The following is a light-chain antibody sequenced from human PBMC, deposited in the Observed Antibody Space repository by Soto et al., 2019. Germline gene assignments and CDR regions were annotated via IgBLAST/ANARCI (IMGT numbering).Light chain of an antibody. CDR3: QQYGSSPWT. V-gene: IGKV3-20*01. CDR1: QSVFSSY. J-gene: IGKJ1*01. CDR2: GAS. Sequence: EIVLTQSPGTLSLSPGERATLSCRASQSVFSSYLAWYQKKPGQAPRLLIYGASSRATGIPDRFSGSGSGTDFTLTISSVEPEDFALYYCQQYGSSPWTFGQGTKVDIK.